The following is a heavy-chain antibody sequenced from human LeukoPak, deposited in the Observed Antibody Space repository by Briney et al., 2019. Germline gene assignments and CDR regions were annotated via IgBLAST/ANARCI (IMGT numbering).Heavy chain of an antibody. Sequence: PSQTLSLTCTVSGGSISSGDYYWSWIRQPPGKGLEWIGYIYYSGSTYYNPSLKSRVTISVDTSKNQFPLKLSSVTAADTAVYYCARGGIAVAGTGYWGQGTLVTVSS. D-gene: IGHD6-19*01. CDR1: GGSISSGDYY. CDR3: ARGGIAVAGTGY. J-gene: IGHJ4*02. CDR2: IYYSGST. V-gene: IGHV4-30-4*01.